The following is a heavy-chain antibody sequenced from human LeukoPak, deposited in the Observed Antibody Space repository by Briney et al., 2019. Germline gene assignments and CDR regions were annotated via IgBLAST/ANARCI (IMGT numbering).Heavy chain of an antibody. CDR1: GFTFSSYA. CDR3: TKDGYSGYEARGYFDY. V-gene: IGHV3-30*04. J-gene: IGHJ4*02. Sequence: GGSLRLSCAASGFTFSSYAMHWVRQAPGKGLEWVAVISYDGSNKYYADSVKGRFTISRDNSKNTLYLQMNSLRAEDTAVYYCTKDGYSGYEARGYFDYWGQGTLVTVSS. CDR2: ISYDGSNK. D-gene: IGHD5-12*01.